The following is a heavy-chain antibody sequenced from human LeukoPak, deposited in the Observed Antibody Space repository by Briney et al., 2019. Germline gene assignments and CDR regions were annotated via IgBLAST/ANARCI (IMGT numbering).Heavy chain of an antibody. Sequence: PSETLSLTCTVSGGSISSYYWSWIRQPPGKGLEWIGYIYYSGSTNYNPSLTSRVTISVDTSKNQFSLKLSSVTAADTAVYYCARFAYGSVDYWGQGTLVTVSS. D-gene: IGHD3-10*01. CDR3: ARFAYGSVDY. CDR2: IYYSGST. J-gene: IGHJ4*02. V-gene: IGHV4-59*01. CDR1: GGSISSYY.